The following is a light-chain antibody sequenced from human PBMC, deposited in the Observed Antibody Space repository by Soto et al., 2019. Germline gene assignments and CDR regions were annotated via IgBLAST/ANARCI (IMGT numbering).Light chain of an antibody. CDR1: QSISSW. Sequence: DNQMTQSPSTLSASVGDRVTITCRASQSISSWLAWYQQKPGKAPKLLIYDASSLESGVPSRFSGSGSGTEFTLTISSLQPDDFATYYCQQYNSYSFFTCGPGTKGDIK. V-gene: IGKV1-5*01. CDR3: QQYNSYSFFT. CDR2: DAS. J-gene: IGKJ3*01.